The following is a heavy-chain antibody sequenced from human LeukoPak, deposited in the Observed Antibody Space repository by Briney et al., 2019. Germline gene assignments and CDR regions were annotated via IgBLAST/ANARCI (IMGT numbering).Heavy chain of an antibody. CDR2: ISSSSSYI. D-gene: IGHD3-22*01. Sequence: GGALRLSCAASGFTFSSYSMNWVRQAPGKGLEWVSSISSSSSYIYYAGSVKGRFTISRDNAKNSLYLQMNSLRAEDTAVYYCARTKNYYDSSGYLDYWGQGTLVTVSS. V-gene: IGHV3-21*01. J-gene: IGHJ4*02. CDR3: ARTKNYYDSSGYLDY. CDR1: GFTFSSYS.